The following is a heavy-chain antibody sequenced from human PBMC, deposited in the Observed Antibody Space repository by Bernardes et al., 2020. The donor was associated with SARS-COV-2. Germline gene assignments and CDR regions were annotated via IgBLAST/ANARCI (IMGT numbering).Heavy chain of an antibody. CDR2: IYTSGST. CDR1: GGSISSYY. D-gene: IGHD6-13*01. J-gene: IGHJ5*02. CDR3: AGDRAAAGGNWFDP. V-gene: IGHV4-4*07. Sequence: SESLSLTCTVSGGSISSYYWSWIRQPAGKGLEWIGRIYTSGSTNYNPSPKSRVTMSVDTSKNQFSLKLSSVTAADTAVYYCAGDRAAAGGNWFDPWGQGTLVTVSS.